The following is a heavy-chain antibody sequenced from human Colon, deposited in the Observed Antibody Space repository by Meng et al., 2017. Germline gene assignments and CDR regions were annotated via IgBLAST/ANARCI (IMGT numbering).Heavy chain of an antibody. D-gene: IGHD1-26*01. CDR2: INPYNGNT. J-gene: IGHJ5*02. CDR1: GYTFTNYG. V-gene: IGHV1-18*01. Sequence: QVQLVQSGDEVKKPGASVKVSCKASGYTFTNYGIGWVRQAPGQGLEWMGWINPYNGNTNYAQNLQGRVTMTTDTATSTASMELRSLRSDDTAVYYCARDSSGSYFDNWFDPWGQGTLVTVSS. CDR3: ARDSSGSYFDNWFDP.